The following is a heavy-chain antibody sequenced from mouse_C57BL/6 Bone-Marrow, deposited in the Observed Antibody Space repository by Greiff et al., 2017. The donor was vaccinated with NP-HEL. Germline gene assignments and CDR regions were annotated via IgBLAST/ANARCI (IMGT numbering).Heavy chain of an antibody. CDR1: GYTFTSYG. CDR2: IYPRSGNT. J-gene: IGHJ3*01. V-gene: IGHV1-81*01. CDR3: ARLFSRGFAY. Sequence: QVQLQQSGAELARPGASVKLSCKASGYTFTSYGISWVKQRTGQGLEWIGEIYPRSGNTYYNEKFKGKATLTTDKSSSTAYMELRSLTSEDSAVYFCARLFSRGFAYWGQGTLVTVSA.